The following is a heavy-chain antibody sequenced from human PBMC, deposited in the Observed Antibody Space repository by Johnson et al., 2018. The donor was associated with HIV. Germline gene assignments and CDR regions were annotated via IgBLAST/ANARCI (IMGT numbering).Heavy chain of an antibody. V-gene: IGHV3-66*01. D-gene: IGHD4-23*01. CDR1: GFTVSSNY. J-gene: IGHJ3*02. Sequence: MQLVESGGGLVQPGGSLRLSCAASGFTVSSNYMSWVRQAPGKGLEWVSVIYSGGSTYYADSVKGRFTISRDNSKNTLYLQMNSLRAEDTALYYCAKDMGYGGNPGAFDIWGQGTMVTVSS. CDR3: AKDMGYGGNPGAFDI. CDR2: IYSGGST.